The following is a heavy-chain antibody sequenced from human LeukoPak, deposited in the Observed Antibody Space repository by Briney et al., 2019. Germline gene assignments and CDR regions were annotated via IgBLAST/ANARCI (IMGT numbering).Heavy chain of an antibody. CDR3: ARFYDSSGYHDY. V-gene: IGHV1-69*05. CDR2: IIPIFGTA. CDR1: GGTFSSYA. J-gene: IGHJ4*02. D-gene: IGHD3-22*01. Sequence: GASVKVSCKASGGTFSSYAISWVRQAPGQGLEWMGRIIPIFGTANYAQKFQGGVTITTDESTSTAYMELSSLRSEDTAVYYCARFYDSSGYHDYRGQGTLVTVSS.